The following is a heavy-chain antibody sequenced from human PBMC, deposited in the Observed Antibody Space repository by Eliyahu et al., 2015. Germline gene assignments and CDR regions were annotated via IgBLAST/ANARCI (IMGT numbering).Heavy chain of an antibody. CDR2: IYYSGST. CDR3: ARREIERGSYWYFDL. V-gene: IGHV4-39*01. CDR1: GGSXXXSSYY. J-gene: IGHJ2*01. D-gene: IGHD5-24*01. Sequence: QLQLQESGPGLVKPSETLSLTCXVSGGSXXXSSYYWGWIRQPPGKGLEWIGSIYYSGSTYYNPSLKSRVTISVDTSKNQFSLKLSSVTAADTAVYYCARREIERGSYWYFDLWGRGTLVTVSS.